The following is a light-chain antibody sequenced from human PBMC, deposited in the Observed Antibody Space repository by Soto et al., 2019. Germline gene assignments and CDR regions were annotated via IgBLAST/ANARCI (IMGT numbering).Light chain of an antibody. CDR1: QSISPW. J-gene: IGKJ5*01. CDR2: AAS. CDR3: QQLDSYPIT. Sequence: DIQMTQSPSTLSASVGDRVTITCRASQSISPWLAWYQQKPGKAPNRLIYAASTLQSGVPSRFSGSGSGTEFTLTISSLQPEDFAIYYCQQLDSYPITFSQGTRLEI. V-gene: IGKV1-5*01.